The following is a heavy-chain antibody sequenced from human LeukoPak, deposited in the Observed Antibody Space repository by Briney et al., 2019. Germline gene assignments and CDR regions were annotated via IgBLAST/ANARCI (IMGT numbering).Heavy chain of an antibody. CDR1: GFTFSSYA. CDR2: ISYDGSNK. V-gene: IGHV3-30-3*01. Sequence: PGGSLRLSCAASGFTFSSYAMHWVRQAPGKGLEWVAVISYDGSNKYYADSVKGRFTISRDNSKNTLYLQMNSLRAEDTAVYYCARAVDSSGPNYFDYWGQGALVTVSS. D-gene: IGHD3-22*01. J-gene: IGHJ4*02. CDR3: ARAVDSSGPNYFDY.